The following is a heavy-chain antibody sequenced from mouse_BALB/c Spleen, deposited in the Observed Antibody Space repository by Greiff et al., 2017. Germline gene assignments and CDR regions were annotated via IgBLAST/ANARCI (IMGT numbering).Heavy chain of an antibody. CDR3: ARGRDY. J-gene: IGHJ4*01. V-gene: IGHV5-9-4*01. CDR2: ISSGGSYT. CDR1: GFTFSSYA. Sequence: EVQRVESGGGLVKPGGSLKLSCAASGFTFSSYAMSWVRQSPEKRLEWVAEISSGGSYTYYPDTVTGRFTISRDNAKNTLYLEMSSLRSEDTAMYYCARGRDYWGQGTSVTVSS.